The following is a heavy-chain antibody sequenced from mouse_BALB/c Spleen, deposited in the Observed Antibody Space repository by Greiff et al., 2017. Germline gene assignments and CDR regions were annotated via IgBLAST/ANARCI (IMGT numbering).Heavy chain of an antibody. CDR3: ARGGNYVGYFDY. CDR2: IWAGGST. D-gene: IGHD2-1*01. CDR1: GFSLTSYG. J-gene: IGHJ2*01. Sequence: VKLVESGPGLVAPSQSLSITCTVSGFSLTSYGVHWVRQPPGKGLEWLGVIWAGGSTNYNSALMSRLSISKDNSKSQVFLKMNSLPTDDTAMYYCARGGNYVGYFDYWGQGTTLTVSS. V-gene: IGHV2-9*02.